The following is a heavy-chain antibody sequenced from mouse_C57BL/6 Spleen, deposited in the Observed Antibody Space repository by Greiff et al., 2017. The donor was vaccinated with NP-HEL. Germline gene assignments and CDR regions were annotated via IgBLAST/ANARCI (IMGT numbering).Heavy chain of an antibody. J-gene: IGHJ4*01. CDR2: INPGSGGT. D-gene: IGHD2-2*01. CDR1: GYAFTNYL. Sequence: VKLQQSGAELVRPGTSVKVSCKASGYAFTNYLIEWVKQRPGQGLEWIGVINPGSGGTNYNEKFKGKATLTADKSSSTAYMQLSSLTSEDSAVYFCARSGSMVTTNYAMDYWGQGTSVTVSS. CDR3: ARSGSMVTTNYAMDY. V-gene: IGHV1-54*01.